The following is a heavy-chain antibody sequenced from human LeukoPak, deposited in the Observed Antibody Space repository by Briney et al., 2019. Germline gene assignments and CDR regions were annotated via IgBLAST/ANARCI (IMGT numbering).Heavy chain of an antibody. CDR1: GFSFISYG. CDR2: ISDDGRRK. Sequence: GGSLRLFCAASGFSFISYGMHWVRQAPGKGLEGVGVISDDGRRKDYADSVKGRFTISRDNSKDTLYLQMNSLRAEDTAVYYCAKRPSDYGDYVSYFDYWGQGTLVTVSS. D-gene: IGHD4-17*01. J-gene: IGHJ4*02. V-gene: IGHV3-30*18. CDR3: AKRPSDYGDYVSYFDY.